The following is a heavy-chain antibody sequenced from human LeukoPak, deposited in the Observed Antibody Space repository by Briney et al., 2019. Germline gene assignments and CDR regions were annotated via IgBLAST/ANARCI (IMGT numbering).Heavy chain of an antibody. CDR3: ARGQLWFPRLFDY. J-gene: IGHJ4*02. D-gene: IGHD5-18*01. CDR1: GFTFSSYS. Sequence: GGSLRLSCAASGFTFSSYSMNWVRQAPGKGLEWVSSISSSSSYIYYADSVKGRFTISRDNAKNSLYLQMNSLRAEDTAVYYCARGQLWFPRLFDYWGQGTLVTVSS. V-gene: IGHV3-21*01. CDR2: ISSSSSYI.